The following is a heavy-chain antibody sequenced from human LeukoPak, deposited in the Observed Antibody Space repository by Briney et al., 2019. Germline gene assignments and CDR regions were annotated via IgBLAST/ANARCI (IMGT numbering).Heavy chain of an antibody. CDR2: ISAYNGNT. J-gene: IGHJ6*02. D-gene: IGHD2-2*01. CDR1: GDTFTSYG. CDR3: ARDQIEDIVVVPWNYYYYYGMDV. V-gene: IGHV1-18*01. Sequence: ASVKVSCKASGDTFTSYGISWVRQAPGQGLEWMGWISAYNGNTNYAQKLQGRVTMTTDTSTSTAYMELRSLRSDDTAVYYCARDQIEDIVVVPWNYYYYYGMDVWGQGTTVTVSS.